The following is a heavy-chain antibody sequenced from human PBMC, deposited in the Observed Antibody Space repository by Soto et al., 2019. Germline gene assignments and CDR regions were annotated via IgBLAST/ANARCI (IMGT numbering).Heavy chain of an antibody. V-gene: IGHV1-8*01. D-gene: IGHD3-22*01. CDR1: GSTFTSYD. Sequence: ASVKVSCKASGSTFTSYDINWVRQATGQGLEWMGWMNPNSGNTGYAQRFQGRVTMTRNTSISTAYMELSSLRSEDTAVYYCARGDSSGYVSFDYWGQGTLVTVSS. CDR3: ARGDSSGYVSFDY. J-gene: IGHJ4*02. CDR2: MNPNSGNT.